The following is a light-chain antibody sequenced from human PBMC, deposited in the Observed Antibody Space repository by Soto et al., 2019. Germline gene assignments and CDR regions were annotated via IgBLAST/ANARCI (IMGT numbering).Light chain of an antibody. V-gene: IGLV2-23*02. CDR2: EVS. CDR1: SSDVGSYNL. Sequence: SVLTQPASVSGSPGQSITISCTGTSSDVGSYNLVSWYQQHPGKAPKLMIYEVSKRPSGVSNRFSGSKSGNTASLTISGLQAEDEADYYCCSYAGSSPYVFGTGTKLTVL. CDR3: CSYAGSSPYV. J-gene: IGLJ1*01.